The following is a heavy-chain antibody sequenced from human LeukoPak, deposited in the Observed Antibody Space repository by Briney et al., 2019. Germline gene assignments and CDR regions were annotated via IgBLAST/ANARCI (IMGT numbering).Heavy chain of an antibody. V-gene: IGHV3-7*03. CDR1: GFTFSSHW. Sequence: QAGGSLRLSCAASGFTFSSHWMSWVRQAPGKGLEWVANINQDGGEKYYVDSVKGRFTISRDNSKNTLYLQMNSLRAEDTAVYYCAKGAAAGLYYFDYWGQGTLVTVSS. D-gene: IGHD6-13*01. CDR2: INQDGGEK. CDR3: AKGAAAGLYYFDY. J-gene: IGHJ4*02.